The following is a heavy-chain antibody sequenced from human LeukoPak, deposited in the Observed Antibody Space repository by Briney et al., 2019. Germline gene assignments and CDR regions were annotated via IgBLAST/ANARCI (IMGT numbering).Heavy chain of an antibody. CDR3: AMIRLAVSGTTFES. D-gene: IGHD1/OR15-1a*01. V-gene: IGHV3-30*02. CDR2: IRYDGSNK. J-gene: IGHJ4*02. Sequence: PGGSLRLSCAASGFTFSSYGMHWVRQAPGKGLEWVAFIRYDGSNKYYADSVKGRFTISRDNSENTLFLQMHSLRVDDTAVYYCAMIRLAVSGTTFESWGQGTLVTVSS. CDR1: GFTFSSYG.